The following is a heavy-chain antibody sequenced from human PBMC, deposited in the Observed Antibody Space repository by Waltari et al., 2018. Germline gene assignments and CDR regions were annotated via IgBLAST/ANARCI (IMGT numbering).Heavy chain of an antibody. V-gene: IGHV4-39*07. CDR3: ARGFGSATTSRFDP. CDR2: IYYSGRT. CDR1: GGSISSSSYY. Sequence: QLQLQESGPGLVKPSETLSLTCTVSGGSISSSSYYWGWIRQPPGKGLEWIGSIYYSGRTYYNPSLKSRVTISVDTSKKQFSLEGRSVTAADTAVYYCARGFGSATTSRFDPWGQGIVVTVSS. J-gene: IGHJ5*02. D-gene: IGHD5-12*01.